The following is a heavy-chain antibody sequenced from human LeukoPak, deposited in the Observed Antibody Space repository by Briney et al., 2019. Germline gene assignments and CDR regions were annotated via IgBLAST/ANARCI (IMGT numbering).Heavy chain of an antibody. Sequence: SQTLSLTCAISGDSVSSNSAAWNWIRQSPSRGLEWLGRTYYRSKWYNDYAVSVKSRITINPDTSKNQFSLQLNSVTPEDTAVCYCARARYSSGLKYYYYYGMDVWGQGTTVTVFS. D-gene: IGHD6-19*01. V-gene: IGHV6-1*01. CDR1: GDSVSSNSAA. CDR2: TYYRSKWYN. CDR3: ARARYSSGLKYYYYYGMDV. J-gene: IGHJ6*02.